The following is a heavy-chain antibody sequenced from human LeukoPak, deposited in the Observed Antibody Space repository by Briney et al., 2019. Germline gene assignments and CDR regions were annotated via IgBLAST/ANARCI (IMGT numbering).Heavy chain of an antibody. J-gene: IGHJ4*02. D-gene: IGHD1-26*01. Sequence: GGSLRLSCAASGFTFISYAMHWVRQAPGKGLEWVSGINWNSGGIAYADSVKGRFTISRDNAKNSLYLQMDSLRPEDTALYYCAKVRAPLSGNSYYFDYWGQGTLVTVSS. CDR3: AKVRAPLSGNSYYFDY. CDR1: GFTFISYA. CDR2: INWNSGGI. V-gene: IGHV3-9*01.